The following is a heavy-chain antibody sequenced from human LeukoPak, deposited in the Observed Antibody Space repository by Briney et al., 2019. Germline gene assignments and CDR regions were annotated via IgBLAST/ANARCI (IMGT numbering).Heavy chain of an antibody. D-gene: IGHD6-13*01. CDR2: IYYSGST. Sequence: SETLSLTCTVSGGSISSYYWSWIRQPPGKGLEWIGYIYYSGSTNYNPSLKSRVTISVDTSKNQFSLKLSSVTAADTAVYYCARLYIAAAYDAFDIWGQGTMVTVSS. CDR1: GGSISSYY. V-gene: IGHV4-59*08. CDR3: ARLYIAAAYDAFDI. J-gene: IGHJ3*02.